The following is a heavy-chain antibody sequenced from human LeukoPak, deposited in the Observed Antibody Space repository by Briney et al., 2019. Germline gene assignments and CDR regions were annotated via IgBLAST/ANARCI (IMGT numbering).Heavy chain of an antibody. J-gene: IGHJ4*02. V-gene: IGHV4-59*08. D-gene: IGHD6-13*01. CDR3: ARHIPGIAAAGAFDY. CDR1: GGSISSYY. CDR2: IYYSGST. Sequence: PSETLSLTCTVSGGSISSYYWSWIRQSPGKGLEWIGYIYYSGSTNYNPSLKSRVTISVDTSKNQFSLKLSSVTAADTAVYYCARHIPGIAAAGAFDYWGQGTLVTVSS.